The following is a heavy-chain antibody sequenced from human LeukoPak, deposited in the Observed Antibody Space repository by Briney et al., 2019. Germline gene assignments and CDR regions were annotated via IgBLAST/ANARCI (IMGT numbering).Heavy chain of an antibody. V-gene: IGHV3-23*01. CDR3: ARGSTYYDSSGQVPFDY. Sequence: GGSLRLSCAASGFTFSSYAMSWVRQAPGKGLEWVSAISGSGGSTYYADSVKGRFTISRDNAKNSLYLQMNSLRAEDTAVYYCARGSTYYDSSGQVPFDYWGQGTLVTVSS. CDR2: ISGSGGST. J-gene: IGHJ4*02. D-gene: IGHD3-22*01. CDR1: GFTFSSYA.